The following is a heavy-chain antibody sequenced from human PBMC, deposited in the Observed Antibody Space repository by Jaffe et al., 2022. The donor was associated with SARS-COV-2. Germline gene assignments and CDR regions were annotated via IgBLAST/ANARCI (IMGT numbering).Heavy chain of an antibody. V-gene: IGHV3-30*18. Sequence: QVQLVESGGGVVQPGRSLRLSCAASGFTFSSYGMHWVRQAPGKGLEWVAVISYDGSNKYYADSVKGRFTISRDNSKNTLYLQMNSLRAEDTAVYYCAKDRGYCSSTSCYGGIYYYYGMDVWGQGTTVTVSS. J-gene: IGHJ6*02. D-gene: IGHD2-2*01. CDR2: ISYDGSNK. CDR3: AKDRGYCSSTSCYGGIYYYYGMDV. CDR1: GFTFSSYG.